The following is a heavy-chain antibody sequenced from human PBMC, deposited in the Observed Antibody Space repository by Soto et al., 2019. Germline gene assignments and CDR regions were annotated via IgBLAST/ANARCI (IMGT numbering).Heavy chain of an antibody. Sequence: QVKLQESGPGLVKPSGTLSLTCTVSGGSMSSSNWWNWVRQSPGKGLEWSGEAHHSGRTNYNPSLKSRVTISVDKSKNHFSLKLSSVTAADTAVYYCARSEATGLDYWGQGTLVTVSS. CDR3: ARSEATGLDY. J-gene: IGHJ4*02. CDR2: AHHSGRT. CDR1: GGSMSSSNW. D-gene: IGHD1-26*01. V-gene: IGHV4-4*02.